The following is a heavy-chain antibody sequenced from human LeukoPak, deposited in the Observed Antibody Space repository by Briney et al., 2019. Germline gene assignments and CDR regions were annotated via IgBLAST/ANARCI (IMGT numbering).Heavy chain of an antibody. CDR3: ARDGPTRWNPYYFDY. J-gene: IGHJ4*02. V-gene: IGHV3-11*04. Sequence: PGGSLRLSCAASGFAVSNNYMTWVRQAPGKGLEWVSYISSSGSTIYYADSVKGRFTISRDNAKNSLYLQMNSLRAENTAVYYCARDGPTRWNPYYFDYWGQGTLVTVSS. D-gene: IGHD4-23*01. CDR1: GFAVSNNY. CDR2: ISSSGSTI.